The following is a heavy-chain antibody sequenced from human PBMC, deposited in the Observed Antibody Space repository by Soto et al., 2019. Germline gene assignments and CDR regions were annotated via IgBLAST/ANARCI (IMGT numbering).Heavy chain of an antibody. CDR1: GFTFSSYA. Sequence: PGGSLRLSCAASGFTFSSYAMSWVRQAPGKGLEWVSAISGSGGSTYYADSVKGRFTISRDNSKNTLYLQMNSLRAEDTAVYYCAKGTSDCSGGSCYSGPFDYWGQGTLVTVSS. D-gene: IGHD2-15*01. J-gene: IGHJ4*02. CDR2: ISGSGGST. V-gene: IGHV3-23*01. CDR3: AKGTSDCSGGSCYSGPFDY.